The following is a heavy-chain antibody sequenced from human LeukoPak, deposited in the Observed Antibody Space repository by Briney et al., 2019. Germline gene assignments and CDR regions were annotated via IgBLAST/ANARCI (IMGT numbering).Heavy chain of an antibody. D-gene: IGHD3-9*01. CDR1: GFIFSSYW. V-gene: IGHV3-7*01. J-gene: IGHJ4*02. CDR3: ARHLYVDFLTGYPHY. Sequence: GGSLRLSCAASGFIFSSYWMTWVRQAPGKGLEWVANIKQDGSEKYYVDSVKGRFTILRDNAKNSLYLQMNSLRAEDTAVYFCARHLYVDFLTGYPHYWGQGTLVTVSS. CDR2: IKQDGSEK.